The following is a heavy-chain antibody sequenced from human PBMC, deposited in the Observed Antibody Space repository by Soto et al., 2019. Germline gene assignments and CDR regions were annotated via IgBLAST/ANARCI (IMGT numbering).Heavy chain of an antibody. CDR1: GFTFSSYE. Sequence: GGSLRLSCAASGFTFSSYEMNWVRQAPGKGLEWVSYISSSGSTIYYADSVKGRFTISRDNAKNSLYLQMNSLRAVDTAVYYCARVAYDSSGYYRYYFDYWGQGTLVTVSS. V-gene: IGHV3-48*03. CDR3: ARVAYDSSGYYRYYFDY. J-gene: IGHJ4*02. D-gene: IGHD3-22*01. CDR2: ISSSGSTI.